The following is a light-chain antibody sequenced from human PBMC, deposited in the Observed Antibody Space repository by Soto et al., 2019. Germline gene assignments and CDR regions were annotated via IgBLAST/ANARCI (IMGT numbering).Light chain of an antibody. Sequence: QLVLTQSPSASASLGASVKLTCTLSSGHSSYAIAWHQQQPEKGPRYLMKLNSDGSHSTGDGIPDRFSGSSSGAERYLTISSLQSEDEADYYCQTWGTGIHVVFGGGTQLTVL. CDR3: QTWGTGIHVV. V-gene: IGLV4-69*01. CDR2: LNSDGSH. CDR1: SGHSSYA. J-gene: IGLJ2*01.